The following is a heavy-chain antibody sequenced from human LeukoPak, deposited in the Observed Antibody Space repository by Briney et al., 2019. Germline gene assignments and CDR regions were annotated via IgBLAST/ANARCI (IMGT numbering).Heavy chain of an antibody. V-gene: IGHV3-9*01. J-gene: IGHJ6*02. D-gene: IGHD6-19*01. CDR1: GFTFDDYA. CDR2: ISWNSGSI. CDR3: AKDMAGSPSSGMDV. Sequence: SLRLSCAASGFTFDDYAMHWVRQAPGKGLEWVSGISWNSGSIGYADSVKGRFTISRGNAKNSLYLQMNSLRAEDTALYYCAKDMAGSPSSGMDVWGQGTTVTVSS.